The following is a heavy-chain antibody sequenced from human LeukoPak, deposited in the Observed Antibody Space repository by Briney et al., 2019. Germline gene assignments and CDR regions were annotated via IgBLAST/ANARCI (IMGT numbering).Heavy chain of an antibody. D-gene: IGHD3-22*01. Sequence: PGGSLRLSCAGSGFTFNNYAIHWVRQAPGKGLEWVAFISYDGSYTDYAKSVKGRFIISRDTSKNVLYLQLNSLGPEDTAVYFCAMTHSHDSTAYFGPFDIWGQGTMVTVSS. CDR2: ISYDGSYT. J-gene: IGHJ3*02. CDR3: AMTHSHDSTAYFGPFDI. CDR1: GFTFNNYA. V-gene: IGHV3-30*02.